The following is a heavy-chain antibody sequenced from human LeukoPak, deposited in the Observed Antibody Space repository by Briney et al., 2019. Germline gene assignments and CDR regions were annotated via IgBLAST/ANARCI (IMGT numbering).Heavy chain of an antibody. CDR1: GYTFTGYY. J-gene: IGHJ4*02. V-gene: IGHV1-69*04. CDR2: IIPILGIA. D-gene: IGHD6-19*01. Sequence: SVKVSCKASGYTFTGYYMHWVRQAPGQGLEWMGRIIPILGIANYAQKFQGRVTITADKSTSTAYMELSSLRSEDTAVYYCARDPYSSGWYYFDYWGQGTLVTVSS. CDR3: ARDPYSSGWYYFDY.